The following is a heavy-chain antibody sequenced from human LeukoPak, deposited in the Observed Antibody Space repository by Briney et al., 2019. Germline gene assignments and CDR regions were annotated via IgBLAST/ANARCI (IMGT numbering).Heavy chain of an antibody. V-gene: IGHV3-33*08. Sequence: QTGGSLRLSCAASGFTFSSYGMHWVRQAPGKGLEWVAVIWYDGSNKYYADSVKGRFTISRDNSKNTLYLQMNSLRAEDTAVYYCVRSRAHTYDFDYWGQGTLVTVSS. CDR3: VRSRAHTYDFDY. CDR2: IWYDGSNK. J-gene: IGHJ4*02. CDR1: GFTFSSYG. D-gene: IGHD5-18*01.